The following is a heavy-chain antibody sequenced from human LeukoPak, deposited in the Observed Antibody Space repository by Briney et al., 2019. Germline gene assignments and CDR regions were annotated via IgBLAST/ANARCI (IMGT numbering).Heavy chain of an antibody. Sequence: ASVKVSCKASGCTFTGYYMHWVRQAPGQGLEWMGWINPNSGGTNYAQKFQGRVTMTRDTSISTAYMELSRLRSDDTAVYYCARGRIAVAGSGAFDIWGQGTMVTVSS. D-gene: IGHD6-19*01. CDR1: GCTFTGYY. J-gene: IGHJ3*02. V-gene: IGHV1-2*02. CDR2: INPNSGGT. CDR3: ARGRIAVAGSGAFDI.